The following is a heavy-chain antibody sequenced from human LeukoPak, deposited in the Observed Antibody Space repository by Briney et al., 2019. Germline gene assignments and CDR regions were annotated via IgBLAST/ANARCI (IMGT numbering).Heavy chain of an antibody. CDR2: IYYSGTT. D-gene: IGHD6-13*01. Sequence: TETLSLTCTVSGGSISSYYWSWIRQPPGKGLEWIGYIYYSGTTNCNPSLKSRVTISVDASKNQFSLKLSSVTAADTAVYYCARGVYIAAAQYGYWGQGTLVTVSS. V-gene: IGHV4-59*01. J-gene: IGHJ4*02. CDR1: GGSISSYY. CDR3: ARGVYIAAAQYGY.